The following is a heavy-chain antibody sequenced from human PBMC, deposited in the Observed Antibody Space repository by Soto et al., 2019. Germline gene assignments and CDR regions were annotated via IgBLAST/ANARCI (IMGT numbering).Heavy chain of an antibody. CDR3: ARLRTKGVAVAGTGLGYFDL. Sequence: QLQLQESGPGLVKPSETLSLTCTVSGGSISSSSYYWGWIRQPPGKGLEWIGSIYYSGSTYYNPSLKSRVTISVDTSKNQFSLKLSSVTAADTAVYYCARLRTKGVAVAGTGLGYFDLWGRGTLVTVSS. CDR1: GGSISSSSYY. V-gene: IGHV4-39*01. J-gene: IGHJ2*01. D-gene: IGHD6-19*01. CDR2: IYYSGST.